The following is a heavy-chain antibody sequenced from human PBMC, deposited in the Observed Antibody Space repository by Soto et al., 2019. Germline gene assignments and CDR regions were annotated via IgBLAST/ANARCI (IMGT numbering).Heavy chain of an antibody. CDR2: IIPIFGTA. D-gene: IGHD6-6*01. Sequence: SVKVSCKASGGTFSSYAISWVRQAPGQGLEWMGGIIPIFGTANYAQKFQGRVTITADESTSTAHMELSSLRSEDTAVYYCATVIAARPSGWFDPWGQGTLVTVS. CDR1: GGTFSSYA. V-gene: IGHV1-69*13. CDR3: ATVIAARPSGWFDP. J-gene: IGHJ5*02.